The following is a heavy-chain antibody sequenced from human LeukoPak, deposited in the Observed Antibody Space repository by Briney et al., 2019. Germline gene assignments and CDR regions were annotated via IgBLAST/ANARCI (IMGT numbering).Heavy chain of an antibody. Sequence: PSETLSLTCAVSGGSISSTKWWSWVRQPPGKGLEWIGEIYHSGSTNYNPFLKSRVTISVDKSKNQVSLKLSSVTAADTAVYYCARAFNFDSSGYPGAWGQGTLVTVSS. CDR2: IYHSGST. CDR1: GGSISSTKW. J-gene: IGHJ5*02. D-gene: IGHD3-22*01. V-gene: IGHV4-4*02. CDR3: ARAFNFDSSGYPGA.